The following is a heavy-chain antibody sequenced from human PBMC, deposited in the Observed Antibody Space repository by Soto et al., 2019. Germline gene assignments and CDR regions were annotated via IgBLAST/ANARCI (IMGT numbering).Heavy chain of an antibody. V-gene: IGHV3-30-3*01. J-gene: IGHJ6*02. CDR1: GFTFSSYA. D-gene: IGHD2-15*01. CDR3: ARAGCDGGSCYTLVGLRYGMDV. Sequence: QVQLVESGGGVVQPGRSLRLSCAASGFTFSSYAMYWVRQAPGKGLEWVADISYDGNNKYYADSVKGRFTISRDNSKNTLELQMQGLRAEDTAVYYCARAGCDGGSCYTLVGLRYGMDVWGQGPTVTVSS. CDR2: ISYDGNNK.